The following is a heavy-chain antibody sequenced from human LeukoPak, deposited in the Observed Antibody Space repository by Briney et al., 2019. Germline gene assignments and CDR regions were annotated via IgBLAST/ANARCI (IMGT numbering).Heavy chain of an antibody. CDR1: GGSISSYY. Sequence: PSETLSLTCTVSGGSISSYYWSWIRQPAGKGLEWIGRIYTSGSTNYNPSLKSRVTMSVDTSKNQFSLKLSSVTAADTAVYYCARLAVTMVRGVIDYWGQGTLVTVSS. CDR3: ARLAVTMVRGVIDY. CDR2: IYTSGST. V-gene: IGHV4-4*07. D-gene: IGHD3-10*01. J-gene: IGHJ4*02.